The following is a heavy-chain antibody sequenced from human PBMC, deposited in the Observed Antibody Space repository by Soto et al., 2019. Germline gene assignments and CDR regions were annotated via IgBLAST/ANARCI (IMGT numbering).Heavy chain of an antibody. D-gene: IGHD3-3*01. Sequence: GESLKISCKGSGYSFTSYWIGWVRQMPGKGLEWMGIIYPGDSDTRYSPSFQGQVTMSADKSISTAYLQWSSLKASDTAMYYCETIETAVGDSWSGLTNNWFDPWGQGTLVTVSS. V-gene: IGHV5-51*01. J-gene: IGHJ5*02. CDR2: IYPGDSDT. CDR1: GYSFTSYW. CDR3: ETIETAVGDSWSGLTNNWFDP.